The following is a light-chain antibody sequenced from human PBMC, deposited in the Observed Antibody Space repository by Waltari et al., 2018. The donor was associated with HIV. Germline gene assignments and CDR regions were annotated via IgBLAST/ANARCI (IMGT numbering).Light chain of an antibody. CDR1: QSLLHRNGYNY. V-gene: IGKV2-28*01. Sequence: DIVMTQSPLSLPVTPGEPASISCRSSQSLLHRNGYNYLDWYLQKPGQSPQLLIYLGSNRASGVPDRFSGSGSGTYFTLKISRVEAEDVGVYYCMQALQTPFTFGPGTKVDI. CDR3: MQALQTPFT. J-gene: IGKJ3*01. CDR2: LGS.